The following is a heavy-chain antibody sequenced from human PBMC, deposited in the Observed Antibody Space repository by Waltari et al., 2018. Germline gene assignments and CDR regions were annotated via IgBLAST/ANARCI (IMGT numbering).Heavy chain of an antibody. CDR2: IIPIFGTA. J-gene: IGHJ4*02. V-gene: IGHV1-69*01. CDR1: GGTFSSYA. CDR3: ARVRGDSSGYYSSYYFDY. Sequence: QVQLVQSGAEVKKPGSLVKVSCKASGGTFSSYAISWVRQAPGQGLEWMGGIIPIFGTANYAQKFQGRVTITADESTSTAYMELSSLRSEDTAVYYCARVRGDSSGYYSSYYFDYWGQGTLVTVSS. D-gene: IGHD3-22*01.